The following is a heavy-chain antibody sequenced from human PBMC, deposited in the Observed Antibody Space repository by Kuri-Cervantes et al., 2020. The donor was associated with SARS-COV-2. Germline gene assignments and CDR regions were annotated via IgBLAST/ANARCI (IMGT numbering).Heavy chain of an antibody. D-gene: IGHD3-3*01. V-gene: IGHV4-34*01. CDR3: ARVEYYDFWSGYHIGPSRAFDI. CDR1: DGSFSGYS. Sequence: GSLRLSCAVYDGSFSGYSWTWIRQPPGKGLEWIGEINDSGSTNYNPSLKSRVTISVDTSKKQFSLELTSVTAADTALYYCARVEYYDFWSGYHIGPSRAFDIWGQGTMVTVSS. J-gene: IGHJ3*02. CDR2: INDSGST.